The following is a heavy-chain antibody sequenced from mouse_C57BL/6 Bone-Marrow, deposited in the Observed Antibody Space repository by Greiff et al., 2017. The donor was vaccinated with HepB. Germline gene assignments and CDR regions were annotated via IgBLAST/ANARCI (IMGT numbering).Heavy chain of an antibody. V-gene: IGHV5-12*01. CDR2: ISNGGGST. CDR1: GFTFSDYY. Sequence: EVKLMESGGGLVQPGGSLKLSCAASGFTFSDYYMYWVRQTPEKRLELVAYISNGGGSTYYPDTVKGRFTISRDNAKNTLYLQMSRLKSEDTAMYYCARHGNYGSSFDYWGQGTTLTVSS. CDR3: ARHGNYGSSFDY. D-gene: IGHD1-1*01. J-gene: IGHJ2*01.